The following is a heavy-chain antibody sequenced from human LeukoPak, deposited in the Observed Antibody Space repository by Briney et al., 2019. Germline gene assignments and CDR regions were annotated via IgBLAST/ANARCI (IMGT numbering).Heavy chain of an antibody. D-gene: IGHD1-26*01. CDR1: GFIFSSYV. Sequence: PGGSLRLSCVSSGFIFSSYVMSWVRQAPGKGLEWVANIMQDGNEKYYVDSVKGRFTISRDNAKNSLYLQLNSLRVEDTAVYYCASRIVGTPDYFDYWGQGTLVTVSS. V-gene: IGHV3-7*01. CDR3: ASRIVGTPDYFDY. J-gene: IGHJ4*02. CDR2: IMQDGNEK.